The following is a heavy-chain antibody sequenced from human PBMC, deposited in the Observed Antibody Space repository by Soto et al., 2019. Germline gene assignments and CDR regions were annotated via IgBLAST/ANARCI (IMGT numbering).Heavy chain of an antibody. CDR1: GGSFSGYY. CDR3: ATPPPYCSSTSCYEDAFDI. Sequence: SETLSLTCAVYGGSFSGYYWSWIRQPPGKGLEWIGEINHSGSTNYNPSLKSRVTISVDTSKNQFSLKLSSVTAADTAVYYCATPPPYCSSTSCYEDAFDIWGQGTMVTVSS. J-gene: IGHJ3*02. V-gene: IGHV4-34*01. D-gene: IGHD2-2*01. CDR2: INHSGST.